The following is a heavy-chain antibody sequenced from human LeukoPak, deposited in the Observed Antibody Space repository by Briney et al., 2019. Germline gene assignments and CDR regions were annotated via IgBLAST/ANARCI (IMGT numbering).Heavy chain of an antibody. CDR3: ARDHGSRYFDWLLVDAFDI. D-gene: IGHD3-9*01. CDR2: ISAYNGNT. Sequence: ASVKVSCKASGYTFTSYGISWVRQAPGQGLEWMGWISAYNGNTNYAQKLQGRVTMTTDTSTSTAYMELRSLRSDDTAVYYCARDHGSRYFDWLLVDAFDIWGQGTMVTVSS. J-gene: IGHJ3*02. CDR1: GYTFTSYG. V-gene: IGHV1-18*01.